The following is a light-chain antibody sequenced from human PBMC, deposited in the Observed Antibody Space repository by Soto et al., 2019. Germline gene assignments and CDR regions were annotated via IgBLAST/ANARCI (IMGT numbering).Light chain of an antibody. CDR1: QSVSTN. V-gene: IGKV3-15*01. J-gene: IGKJ5*01. Sequence: EIVMTQSPATLSVSPGERATLSCRASQSVSTNLAWYQQKPGQAPRLLIYGASTRATGIPARFSGSGSGTEYTLSISSLQSEDFAVYYCQQYNKWPITFGQGTRLEMK. CDR2: GAS. CDR3: QQYNKWPIT.